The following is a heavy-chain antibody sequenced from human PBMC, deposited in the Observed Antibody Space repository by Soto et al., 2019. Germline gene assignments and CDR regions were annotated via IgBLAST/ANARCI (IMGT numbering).Heavy chain of an antibody. Sequence: PTLVKARQTLTLTCTFSGFSSPPHGMRVSWIHQPSWKALEWLAVIDWDDDKYYSTSLKTRLSNSMDTSKNQVVLEMTNVAPVDTATYYCAHIRGAGAYYYYPMDVSGQGTTITVSS. V-gene: IGHV2-70*12. J-gene: IGHJ6*02. D-gene: IGHD3-10*01. CDR3: AHIRGAGAYYYYPMDV. CDR1: GFSSPPHGMR. CDR2: IDWDDDK.